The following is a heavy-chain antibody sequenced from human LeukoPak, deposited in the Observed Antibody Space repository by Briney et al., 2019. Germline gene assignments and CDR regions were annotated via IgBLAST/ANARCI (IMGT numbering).Heavy chain of an antibody. J-gene: IGHJ5*02. V-gene: IGHV1-69*04. CDR3: EVTTYPTRYNWFDP. CDR2: IIPILGLA. D-gene: IGHD4-11*01. CDR1: GGTFSSYA. Sequence: ASVKVSCKASGGTFSSYAISWVRQAPGQGLEWMGRIIPILGLANYAQKFQGRVTITADKSTSTAYMELSSLRSEDTAVYYCEVTTYPTRYNWFDPWGQGTLVTVSS.